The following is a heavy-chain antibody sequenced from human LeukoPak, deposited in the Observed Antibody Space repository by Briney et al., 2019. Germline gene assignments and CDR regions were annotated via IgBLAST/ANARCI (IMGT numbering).Heavy chain of an antibody. V-gene: IGHV1-69*01. CDR1: GGTFSSYA. CDR3: ARCRQWLIKDLACDAFDI. D-gene: IGHD6-19*01. Sequence: ASVKVSCKASGGTFSSYAINWVRQAPGQGLEWMGGIIPTFGTPNYAQKFQDRVTITADESTSTAYMELSSLRSEDTAVYYCARCRQWLIKDLACDAFDIWGQGTMVTVSS. CDR2: IIPTFGTP. J-gene: IGHJ3*02.